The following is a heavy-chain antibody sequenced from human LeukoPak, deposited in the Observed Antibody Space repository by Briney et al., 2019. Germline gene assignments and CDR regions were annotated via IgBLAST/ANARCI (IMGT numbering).Heavy chain of an antibody. CDR3: AGARQSRTEDY. D-gene: IGHD1-1*01. J-gene: IGHJ4*02. V-gene: IGHV4-4*02. CDR1: GGSISTSNW. Sequence: SETLSLTCAVSGGSISTSNWWSWVRPPPGKGLEWIGEIYHGGSTNYSPSLKSRVTITVDKSKNQFSLKLSSVTAADTAVYYCAGARQSRTEDYWGQGTLVTVSS. CDR2: IYHGGST.